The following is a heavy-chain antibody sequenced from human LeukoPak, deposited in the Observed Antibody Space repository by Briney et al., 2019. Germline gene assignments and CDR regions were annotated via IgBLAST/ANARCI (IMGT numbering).Heavy chain of an antibody. CDR1: GFTFTNFA. J-gene: IGHJ5*02. CDR3: AKQFVDV. D-gene: IGHD5-24*01. CDR2: ISESGDDT. V-gene: IGHV3-23*01. Sequence: GGSLRLSCAASGFTFTNFAMNWVRQAPGKGLEWVSSISESGDDTAYADSVKGRFTISRDNSRNTLYLQMISLRAEDTGVYYCAKQFVDVWGQGTLVTVSS.